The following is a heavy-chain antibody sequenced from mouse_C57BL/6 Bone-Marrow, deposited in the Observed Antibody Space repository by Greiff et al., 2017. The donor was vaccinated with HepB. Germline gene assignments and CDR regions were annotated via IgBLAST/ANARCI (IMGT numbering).Heavy chain of an antibody. CDR1: GFSLTSYG. V-gene: IGHV2-2*01. CDR2: IWSGGST. D-gene: IGHD2-4*01. J-gene: IGHJ2*01. Sequence: VQVVESGPGLVQPSQSLSITCTVSGFSLTSYGVHWVRQSPGKGLEWLGVIWSGGSTDYNAAFISRLSISKDNSKSQVFFKMNSLQADDTAIYYCARDVGYDYYYFDYWGQGTTLTVSS. CDR3: ARDVGYDYYYFDY.